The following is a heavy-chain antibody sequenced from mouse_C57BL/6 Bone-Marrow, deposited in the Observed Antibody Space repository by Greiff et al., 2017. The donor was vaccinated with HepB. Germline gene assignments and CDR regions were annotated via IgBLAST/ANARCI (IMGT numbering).Heavy chain of an antibody. Sequence: EVMLVESGGGLVKPGGSLKLSCAASGFTFSSYTMSWVRQTPEKRLEWVATISGGGGNTYYPDSVKGRFTISRDNAKNTLYLQMSSLRSEDTALYYWARHDDYIYFDYWGQGTTLTVSS. CDR1: GFTFSSYT. V-gene: IGHV5-9*01. CDR2: ISGGGGNT. D-gene: IGHD2-4*01. J-gene: IGHJ2*01. CDR3: ARHDDYIYFDY.